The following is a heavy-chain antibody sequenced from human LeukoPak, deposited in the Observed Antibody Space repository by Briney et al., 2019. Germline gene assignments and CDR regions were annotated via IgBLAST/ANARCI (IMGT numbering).Heavy chain of an antibody. CDR3: ARVKVSGSYYSRYQYYYMDV. V-gene: IGHV3-11*01. CDR2: ISSSGSTI. CDR1: GFTFSDYY. J-gene: IGHJ6*03. D-gene: IGHD3-10*01. Sequence: GGSLRLSCAASGFTFSDYYMSWIREAPGKGLEWVSYISSSGSTIYYADPVKGRFTISRDNAKNSLYLQMNSLRAEDTAVYYCARVKVSGSYYSRYQYYYMDVWGKGTTVTVSS.